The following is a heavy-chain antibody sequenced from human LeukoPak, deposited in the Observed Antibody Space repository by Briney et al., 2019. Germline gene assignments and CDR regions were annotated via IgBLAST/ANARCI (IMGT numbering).Heavy chain of an antibody. CDR3: AALSGVGVKIGFDH. CDR1: GFTVSSNH. CDR2: IYYGGNT. J-gene: IGHJ4*02. D-gene: IGHD1-26*01. Sequence: GGSLRLSCAASGFTVSSNHMNWVRQAPGKGLEWVSIIYYGGNTFYADSVKGRLAISRDNSKNTLYLQINSLTAEDTAVYYCAALSGVGVKIGFDHWGQGALVVVSS. V-gene: IGHV3-66*01.